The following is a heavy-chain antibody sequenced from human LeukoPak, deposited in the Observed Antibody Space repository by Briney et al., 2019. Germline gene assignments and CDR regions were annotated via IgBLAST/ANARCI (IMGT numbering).Heavy chain of an antibody. CDR2: ISDSGTGT. J-gene: IGHJ4*02. CDR1: EFSLTNYA. V-gene: IGHV3-23*01. CDR3: ATQNFDY. Sequence: GGSLRLSCAASEFSLTNYAMSWVRQAPGEGLEWVSRISDSGTGTYYADSVKGRFTISRDTSKNTLFLLMNSLRAEDTAVYYCATQNFDYWGQGTLVTVSS.